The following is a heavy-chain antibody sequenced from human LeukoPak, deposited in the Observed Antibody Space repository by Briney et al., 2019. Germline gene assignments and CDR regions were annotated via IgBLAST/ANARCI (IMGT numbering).Heavy chain of an antibody. CDR1: GGSISSHY. J-gene: IGHJ5*02. CDR2: LYYSGST. V-gene: IGHV4-59*11. Sequence: SETLSLTCTVSGGSISSHYWSWIRQPPGKGLEWIGYLYYSGSTTYNPSLKSRVTISVDTSKNQFALKLSSVTAADTAVYYCARERIAAAGAVWFDPWGQGTLVTVSS. CDR3: ARERIAAAGAVWFDP. D-gene: IGHD6-13*01.